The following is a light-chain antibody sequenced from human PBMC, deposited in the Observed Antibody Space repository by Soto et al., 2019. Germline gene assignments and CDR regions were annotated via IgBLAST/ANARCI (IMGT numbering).Light chain of an antibody. Sequence: QSALTQPASVSGSPGQSITISCTGTSSDVGGYNYVSWYQQHAGKAPKLLIYEVSNRPSRVSNRFSGSKSGNTASLTISGLQAEDEADYYCSSYTSSSTLVFGTGTKLTVL. V-gene: IGLV2-14*01. CDR1: SSDVGGYNY. CDR3: SSYTSSSTLV. CDR2: EVS. J-gene: IGLJ1*01.